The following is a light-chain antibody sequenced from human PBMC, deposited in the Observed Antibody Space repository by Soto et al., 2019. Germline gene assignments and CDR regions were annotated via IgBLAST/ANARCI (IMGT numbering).Light chain of an antibody. Sequence: QSALTQPASVSGSPGQSITISCTGTSSDVGAYSYVSWYQQHPGKAPKLMIYDVTHRPSGVSNRFSGSKSGNTASLTISGLQTEDEADYYCASYTSSSTLLYVFGTGTKLTVL. CDR1: SSDVGAYSY. CDR2: DVT. J-gene: IGLJ1*01. V-gene: IGLV2-14*03. CDR3: ASYTSSSTLLYV.